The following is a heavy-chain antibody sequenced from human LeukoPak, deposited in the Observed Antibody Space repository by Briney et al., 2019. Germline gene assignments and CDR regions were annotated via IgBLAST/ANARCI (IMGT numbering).Heavy chain of an antibody. CDR2: INDSGST. V-gene: IGHV4-34*01. Sequence: SETLSLTCAVYGGSFSGYYWSWIHQPAGKGLEWIGEINDSGSTNCNPSLKSRVSISVDTSKNQFSLKLSSVTAADTAVYYCARVIDYDSSGYYLGYWGQGTRVTVSS. D-gene: IGHD3-22*01. CDR3: ARVIDYDSSGYYLGY. J-gene: IGHJ4*02. CDR1: GGSFSGYY.